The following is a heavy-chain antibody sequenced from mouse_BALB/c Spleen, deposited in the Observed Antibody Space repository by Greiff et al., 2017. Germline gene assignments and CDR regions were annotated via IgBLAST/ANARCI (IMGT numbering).Heavy chain of an antibody. D-gene: IGHD2-2*01. CDR3: AREAYGLYLDY. V-gene: IGHV2-6-7*01. J-gene: IGHJ2*01. CDR1: GFSFTGYG. CDR2: IWGDGST. Sequence: VQLVESGPGLVAPSPSLSITCTVSGFSFTGYGVNWVRQPPGKGLEWLGMIWGDGSTDNNSALISRLSISKDNSKSQVFLKRSSLQTDDAAGYYCAREAYGLYLDYWGQGTTVTVSS.